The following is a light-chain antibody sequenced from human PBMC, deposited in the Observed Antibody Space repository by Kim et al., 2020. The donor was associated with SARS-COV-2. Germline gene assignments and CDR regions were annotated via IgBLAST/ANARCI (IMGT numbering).Light chain of an antibody. Sequence: SVPPGQPARITCSGDKLGDKYACWYQQKPGQSPVLVIYQDSKRPSGIPERFSGSNSGNTATLTISGTQAMDEADYYCQAWDSSVVFGGGTQLTVL. CDR3: QAWDSSVV. J-gene: IGLJ2*01. V-gene: IGLV3-1*01. CDR2: QDS. CDR1: KLGDKY.